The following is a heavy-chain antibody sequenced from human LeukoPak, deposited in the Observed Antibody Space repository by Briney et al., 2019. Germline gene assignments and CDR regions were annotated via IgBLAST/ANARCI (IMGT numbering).Heavy chain of an antibody. CDR3: ARRRYYDSSGYNPTYYFDY. Sequence: PSETLSLTCTVSGDSIIGYYWSWLRQPPGKGLEWIGYIYNTVDTNYNPSLKSRVTVSTDMSKQHFSLRLTSVTAADTAVYYCARRRYYDSSGYNPTYYFDYWGQGILVTVSS. J-gene: IGHJ4*02. D-gene: IGHD3-22*01. CDR1: GDSIIGYY. V-gene: IGHV4-59*01. CDR2: IYNTVDT.